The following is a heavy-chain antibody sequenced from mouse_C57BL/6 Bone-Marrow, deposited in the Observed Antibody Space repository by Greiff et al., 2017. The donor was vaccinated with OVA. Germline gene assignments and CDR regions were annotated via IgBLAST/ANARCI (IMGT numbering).Heavy chain of an antibody. CDR2: ISSGSSTI. V-gene: IGHV5-17*01. D-gene: IGHD1-1*02. CDR3: ARDYAWFAY. Sequence: EVQLVESGGGLVKPGGSLKLSCAASGFTFSDYGMHWVRQAPEKGLEWVAYISSGSSTISYAYTVKVRFTISRDNAKYTLFLQMTSLRTADTAMYYCARDYAWFAYWGQGTLVTVSA. CDR1: GFTFSDYG. J-gene: IGHJ3*01.